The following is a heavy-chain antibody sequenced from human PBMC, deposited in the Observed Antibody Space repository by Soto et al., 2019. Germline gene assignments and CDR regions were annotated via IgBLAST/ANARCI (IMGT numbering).Heavy chain of an antibody. Sequence: QLLESGGGFVQPGGSLRLSCVASGFTFSNFAMAWVRQAPGEGLEWVSAISGSGDDTFYADSMKGRFTISRDNSKDTLYLQINSLRAEDTAVYYCAHPIPKPGTTFGFWGQGTLVTVSS. CDR1: GFTFSNFA. D-gene: IGHD1-1*01. CDR3: AHPIPKPGTTFGF. J-gene: IGHJ4*02. CDR2: ISGSGDDT. V-gene: IGHV3-23*01.